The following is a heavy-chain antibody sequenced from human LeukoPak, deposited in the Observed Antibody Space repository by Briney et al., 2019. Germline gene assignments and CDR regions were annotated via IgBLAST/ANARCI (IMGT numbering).Heavy chain of an antibody. CDR3: ATDGPYGSGSYYSDYYYYMDV. J-gene: IGHJ6*03. CDR2: IIPIFGTA. D-gene: IGHD3-10*01. Sequence: SVKVSCKASGGTFSSYAISWVRQAPGQGLEWMGGIIPIFGTANYAQKFQGRVTITTDESTSTAYMELSSLRSGDTAVYYCATDGPYGSGSYYSDYYYYMDVCGKGTTVTVSS. CDR1: GGTFSSYA. V-gene: IGHV1-69*05.